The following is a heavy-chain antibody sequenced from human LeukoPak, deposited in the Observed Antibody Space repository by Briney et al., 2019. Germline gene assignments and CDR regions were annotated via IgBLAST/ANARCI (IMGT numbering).Heavy chain of an antibody. CDR3: ARDSHYGYPSSWYHLVQIDY. J-gene: IGHJ4*02. V-gene: IGHV3-48*03. Sequence: GGSLRLSCAASGFTFSSYEMNWVLQAPGKGLEWVSYISSSGSTIYYADSVKGRFTISRDNAKNSLYLQMNSLRAEDTAVYYCARDSHYGYPSSWYHLVQIDYWGQGTLVTVSS. D-gene: IGHD6-13*01. CDR1: GFTFSSYE. CDR2: ISSSGSTI.